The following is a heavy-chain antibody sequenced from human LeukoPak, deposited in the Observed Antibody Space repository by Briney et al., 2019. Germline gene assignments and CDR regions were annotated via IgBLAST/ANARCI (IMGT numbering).Heavy chain of an antibody. CDR2: INHCGST. CDR3: ARGRRITMVRGVRCGLYF. V-gene: IGHV4-34*01. J-gene: IGHJ6*03. D-gene: IGHD3-10*01. Sequence: SETLSLTCAVYGGSFSGYYWSWIRQPPGKGLEWIGGINHCGSTNYHPSLKSRVTISVDTSKNHFSLKLSSVTAAHTAVYYCARGRRITMVRGVRCGLYFWDKGTTVTVSS. CDR1: GGSFSGYY.